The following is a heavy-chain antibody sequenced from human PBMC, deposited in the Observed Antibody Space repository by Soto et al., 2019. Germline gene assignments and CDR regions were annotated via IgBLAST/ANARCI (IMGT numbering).Heavy chain of an antibody. Sequence: GESLNNSCKGSGYSFTSYWIGWVRQMPGKGLEWMGIIYPGDSDTRYSPSFQGQVTISADKSISTAYLQWSSLKASDTAMYYCARHLAAAGTGYYYYGMDVWGQGTTVTV. CDR2: IYPGDSDT. V-gene: IGHV5-51*01. CDR3: ARHLAAAGTGYYYYGMDV. CDR1: GYSFTSYW. D-gene: IGHD6-13*01. J-gene: IGHJ6*02.